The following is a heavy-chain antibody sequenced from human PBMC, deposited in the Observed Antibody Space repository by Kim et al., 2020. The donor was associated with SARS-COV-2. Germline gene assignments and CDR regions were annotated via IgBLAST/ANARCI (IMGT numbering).Heavy chain of an antibody. D-gene: IGHD5-12*01. CDR1: GFTFSRYG. V-gene: IGHV3-30*18. CDR2: ISYDGSNK. Sequence: GGSLRLSCAASGFTFSRYGMHWVRQAPGKGLEWVAVISYDGSNKYYADSVKGRFTISRDNSRNTLYLQMNSPRAEDTAVYYCAKQSRDGYNFNYWGQRTLVTVSS. J-gene: IGHJ4*02. CDR3: AKQSRDGYNFNY.